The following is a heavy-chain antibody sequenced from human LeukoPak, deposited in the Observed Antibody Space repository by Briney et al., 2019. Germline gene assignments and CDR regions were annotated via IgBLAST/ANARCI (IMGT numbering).Heavy chain of an antibody. CDR2: MRHDGSDE. D-gene: IGHD3-10*01. Sequence: GGSLRLSCVASGFKFSDYYMSWVRQAPGKGLEWVADMRHDGSDEYNVDSVKGRFTISRDNAKNSLFLQMNSLRAEDTAVYYCARDGFGSYFSLDYWGQGALVTVSS. CDR1: GFKFSDYY. J-gene: IGHJ4*02. CDR3: ARDGFGSYFSLDY. V-gene: IGHV3-7*04.